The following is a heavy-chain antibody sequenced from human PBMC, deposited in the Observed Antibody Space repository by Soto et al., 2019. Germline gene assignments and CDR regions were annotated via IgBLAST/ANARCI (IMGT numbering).Heavy chain of an antibody. Sequence: PSETLSLTCAVSGGSISSGGYSWSWIRQPPGKGLEWIGYIYHSGSTYYNPSLKSRVTISVDRSKNQFSLKLSSVTAADTAVYYCARTPFCGGDCYFFDSWGQGTLVTVSS. CDR2: IYHSGST. CDR1: GGSISSGGYS. J-gene: IGHJ4*02. V-gene: IGHV4-30-2*01. CDR3: ARTPFCGGDCYFFDS. D-gene: IGHD2-21*02.